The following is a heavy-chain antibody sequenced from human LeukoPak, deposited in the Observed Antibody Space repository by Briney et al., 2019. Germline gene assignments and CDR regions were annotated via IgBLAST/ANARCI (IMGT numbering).Heavy chain of an antibody. V-gene: IGHV4-59*12. J-gene: IGHJ4*02. Sequence: SETLSLTCTVSGGSISSYYWSWIRQPPGKGLEWIGYIYYSGSTNYNPSLKSRVTISVDTSKNQFSLKLSSVTAADTAVYYCARDRPFIVGAWRGHFDYWGQGTLVTVSS. D-gene: IGHD1-26*01. CDR1: GGSISSYY. CDR3: ARDRPFIVGAWRGHFDY. CDR2: IYYSGST.